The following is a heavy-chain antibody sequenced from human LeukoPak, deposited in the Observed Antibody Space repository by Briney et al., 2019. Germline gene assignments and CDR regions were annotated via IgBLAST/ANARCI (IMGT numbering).Heavy chain of an antibody. V-gene: IGHV3-33*08. Sequence: PVRSLRLSCAASGFTFSTYGMHWVRQAPGKGLEWVAIIWNDGRTNYYADFVKARFTIARDNSKNTLYLQMNSLRLEDTAVYYCATDGAHKSLDQWGQGTLVTVSS. CDR1: GFTFSTYG. J-gene: IGHJ4*02. D-gene: IGHD3-16*01. CDR2: IWNDGRTN. CDR3: ATDGAHKSLDQ.